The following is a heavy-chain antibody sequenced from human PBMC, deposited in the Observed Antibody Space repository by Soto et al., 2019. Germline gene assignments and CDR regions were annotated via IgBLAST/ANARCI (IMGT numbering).Heavy chain of an antibody. CDR1: GFTFSSYA. J-gene: IGHJ3*02. V-gene: IGHV3-23*01. Sequence: PGGSLILSCAASGFTFSSYAMSWVRQAPGKGLEWVSAISGSGGSIYYADSVKGRFTISRDNSKNTLYLQMNSLRAEDTAVYYCARGGYDILTGYHPDAFDIWGQGTMVTVSS. D-gene: IGHD3-9*01. CDR2: ISGSGGSI. CDR3: ARGGYDILTGYHPDAFDI.